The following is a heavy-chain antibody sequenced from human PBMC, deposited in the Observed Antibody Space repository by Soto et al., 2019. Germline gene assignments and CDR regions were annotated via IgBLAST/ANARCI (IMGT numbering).Heavy chain of an antibody. V-gene: IGHV1-46*01. CDR3: ARLTYSNPYGY. D-gene: IGHD6-13*01. J-gene: IGHJ4*02. CDR2: INPSGGST. Sequence: ASVKVSCKASGYTLTSYYMHWVRQAPGQGLEWMGIINPSGGSTSYAQKFQGRVTMTRDTSTNTVYMELSSLRSEDTAVYYCARLTYSNPYGYWGQGTLVTVSS. CDR1: GYTLTSYY.